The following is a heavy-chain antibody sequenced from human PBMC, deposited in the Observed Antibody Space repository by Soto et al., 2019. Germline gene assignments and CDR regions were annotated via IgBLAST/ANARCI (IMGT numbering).Heavy chain of an antibody. CDR3: ASTYGSGSYYVDD. D-gene: IGHD3-10*01. J-gene: IGHJ4*02. CDR1: GGSISSYY. CDR2: IYYSGST. V-gene: IGHV4-59*01. Sequence: SETLSLTCTVSGGSISSYYWSWIRQPPGKGLEWIGYIYYSGSTNYNPSLKSRVTISVDTSKNQFSLKLSSVTAADTAVYYCASTYGSGSYYVDDWGQGTLVTVSS.